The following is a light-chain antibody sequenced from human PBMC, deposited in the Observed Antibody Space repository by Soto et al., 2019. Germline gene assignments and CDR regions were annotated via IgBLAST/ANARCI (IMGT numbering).Light chain of an antibody. J-gene: IGLJ1*01. V-gene: IGLV1-51*02. Sequence: QYVLTQPPSGSAAPGQKVTISCSGSSSNIGNNYVSWYQQLPGTAPKLLIYENNKRPSGIPDRFSGSKSGTSATLGITGLQTGDEADYYCGTWDSSLSAGVFGTGTKVTVL. CDR2: ENN. CDR3: GTWDSSLSAGV. CDR1: SSNIGNNY.